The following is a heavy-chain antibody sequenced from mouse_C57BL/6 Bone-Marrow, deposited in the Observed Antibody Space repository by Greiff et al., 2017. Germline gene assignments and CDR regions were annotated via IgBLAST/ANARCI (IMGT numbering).Heavy chain of an antibody. Sequence: QVQLQQPGAELVKPGASVKMSCTASGYTFTSYWINWVKQRPGQGLEWIGDIYPTSGRTNYNEKFKSKAILTVDTSSNTAYMHLSSLTSEDSAVFYCARSGPLGRSFDYWGQGTTLTVSS. CDR1: GYTFTSYW. V-gene: IGHV1-55*01. D-gene: IGHD4-1*01. CDR2: IYPTSGRT. CDR3: ARSGPLGRSFDY. J-gene: IGHJ2*01.